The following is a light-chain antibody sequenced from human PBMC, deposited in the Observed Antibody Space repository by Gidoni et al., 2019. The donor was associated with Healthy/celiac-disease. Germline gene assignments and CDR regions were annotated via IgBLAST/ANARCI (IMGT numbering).Light chain of an antibody. CDR2: DAS. CDR1: QDISNY. J-gene: IGKJ3*01. CDR3: QQYDNLPLYT. V-gene: IGKV1-33*01. Sequence: DIQMTQSPSSLSASVGDRVTITCQASQDISNYLHWYQQKPGKAPKLLIYDASNLETGVPARFSGSGSGTDFTLTISSLQSEDIATYYCQQYDNLPLYTFGPGTKVDIK.